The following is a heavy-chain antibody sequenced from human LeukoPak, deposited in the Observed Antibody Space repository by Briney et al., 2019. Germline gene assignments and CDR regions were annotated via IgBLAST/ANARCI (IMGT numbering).Heavy chain of an antibody. J-gene: IGHJ5*02. D-gene: IGHD3-16*02. CDR3: AKSLRTSNWFDP. V-gene: IGHV3-66*02. Sequence: GGSLTLSCAASGFIVSSSYMSWVRQAPGRGLVWLSVIYSGGSTYYADSVKGRFTISRDNSKNTLYLQMNSLRVEDTAVYYCAKSLRTSNWFDPWGQGTLVTVSS. CDR1: GFIVSSSY. CDR2: IYSGGST.